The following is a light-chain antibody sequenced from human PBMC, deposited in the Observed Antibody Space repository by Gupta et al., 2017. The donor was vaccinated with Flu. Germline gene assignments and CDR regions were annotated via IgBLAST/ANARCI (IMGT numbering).Light chain of an antibody. V-gene: IGKV1-12*01. J-gene: IGKJ3*01. Sequence: DIQMTQSQSSVSASVGDRVTITCRESRDISNWLVWYQQKPGKAPKLLIYAASNLQSWVPSRFSGSGCGTDFPLTINSLQPEDFATYYSQQSNSFPFTFGPGTKVEIK. CDR1: RDISNW. CDR3: QQSNSFPFT. CDR2: AAS.